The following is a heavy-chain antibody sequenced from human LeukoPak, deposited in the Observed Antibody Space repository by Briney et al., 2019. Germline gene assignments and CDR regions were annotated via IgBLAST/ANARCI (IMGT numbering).Heavy chain of an antibody. V-gene: IGHV1-24*01. CDR3: ATEDFDGIVGPIDSFDV. CDR1: KYTLTELS. D-gene: IGHD1-26*01. CDR2: FDPEHGKT. Sequence: ASMKVSCKVSKYTLTELSMHWVRQAPGKGLEWMGGFDPEHGKTVYAQTFQGRVTMTEDTSTGTAYMELRSLRSEDTAVYYCATEDFDGIVGPIDSFDVWGQGTMVTVSS. J-gene: IGHJ3*01.